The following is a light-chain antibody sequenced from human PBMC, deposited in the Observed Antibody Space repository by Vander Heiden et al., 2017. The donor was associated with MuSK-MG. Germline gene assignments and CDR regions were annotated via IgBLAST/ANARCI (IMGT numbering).Light chain of an antibody. J-gene: IGKJ5*01. CDR3: QQSYRTRPIT. CDR1: QSISSY. V-gene: IGKV1-39*01. Sequence: DIQMTQSPSSLSASVGDRVTITCRASQSISSYLNWYQQKPGKAPKLLIYAASSLQSGVPSRFSGSGSGTDFTLTISSLQPEDFATYYCQQSYRTRPITFGQGTRLEIK. CDR2: AAS.